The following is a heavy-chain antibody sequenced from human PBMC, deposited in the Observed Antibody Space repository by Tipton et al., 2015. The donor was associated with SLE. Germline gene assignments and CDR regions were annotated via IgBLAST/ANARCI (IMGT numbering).Heavy chain of an antibody. V-gene: IGHV1-69*18. J-gene: IGHJ6*02. CDR2: IIPIFGTA. CDR1: GGTFSSYA. CDR3: ARGRRYCSSTSCQSNYFGMDV. Sequence: QVQLVQSGAEVKKPGSSVKVSCKASGGTFSSYAISWVRQAPGQGLEWMGRIIPIFGTANYAQKFQGRVTITADESTSTAYMELSSLRSEDTAVYYCARGRRYCSSTSCQSNYFGMDVWGQGTTVTVSS. D-gene: IGHD2-2*01.